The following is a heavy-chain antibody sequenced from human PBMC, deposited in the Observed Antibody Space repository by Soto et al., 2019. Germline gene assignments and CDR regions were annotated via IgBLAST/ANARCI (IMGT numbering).Heavy chain of an antibody. Sequence: PGGSLRLSCAASGFTFSSYAMHWVRQAPGKGLEWVAVISYDGSNKYYADSVKGRFTISRDNSKNTLYLQMNSLRAEDTAVYYCARGPGSYGDYDYSDYWGQGTLVTVSS. V-gene: IGHV3-30-3*01. D-gene: IGHD4-17*01. CDR3: ARGPGSYGDYDYSDY. CDR2: ISYDGSNK. CDR1: GFTFSSYA. J-gene: IGHJ4*02.